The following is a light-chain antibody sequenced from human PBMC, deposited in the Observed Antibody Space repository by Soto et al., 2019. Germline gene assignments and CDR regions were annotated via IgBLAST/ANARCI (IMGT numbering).Light chain of an antibody. J-gene: IGKJ1*01. CDR2: GAS. CDR3: QQYSSSRT. V-gene: IGKV3-20*01. CDR1: QYINTR. Sequence: EIGLTQSPATLFSFPGDRVTLSCRASQYINTRLAWYQHRPGQAPRLLIYGASSRTTGIPDRLSGSGSGTNFTLTISRLEPEDSAVYYCQQYSSSRTFGQGTKVDIK.